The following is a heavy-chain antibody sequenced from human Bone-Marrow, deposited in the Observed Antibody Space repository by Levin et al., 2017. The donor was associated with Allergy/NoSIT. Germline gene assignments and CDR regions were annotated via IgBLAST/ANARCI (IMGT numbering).Heavy chain of an antibody. V-gene: IGHV6-1*01. J-gene: IGHJ3*02. CDR3: ARASGSYRPPYGAFDI. CDR1: GDSVSSNSAA. Sequence: SQTLSLTCAISGDSVSSNSAAWNWIRQSPSRGLEWLGRTYYRSKWYNDYAVSVKSRITINPDTSKNQFSLQLNSVTPEDTAVYYCARASGSYRPPYGAFDIWGQGTMVTVSS. D-gene: IGHD3-16*02. CDR2: TYYRSKWYN.